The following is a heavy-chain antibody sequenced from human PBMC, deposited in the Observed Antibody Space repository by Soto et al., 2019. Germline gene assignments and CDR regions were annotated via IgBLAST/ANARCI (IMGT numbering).Heavy chain of an antibody. CDR1: RFIFSSYE. CDR2: ISSSGGTT. J-gene: IGHJ4*02. Sequence: EVQLVESGGGLVQPGGSLRLSCAASRFIFSSYEMNWVRQAPGKGLEWVSKISSSGGTTDYPDSVKGRFTISRDNAKNSLYLQMNSLRAEDTAVYYCARGWVDGLHFDSWGQGTLVTVSS. CDR3: ARGWVDGLHFDS. V-gene: IGHV3-48*03. D-gene: IGHD5-12*01.